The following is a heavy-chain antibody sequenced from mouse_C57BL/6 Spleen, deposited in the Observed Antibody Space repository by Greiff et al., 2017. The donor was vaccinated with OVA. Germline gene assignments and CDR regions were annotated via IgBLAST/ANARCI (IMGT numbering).Heavy chain of an antibody. D-gene: IGHD4-1*01. CDR2: ISYDGSN. V-gene: IGHV3-6*01. J-gene: IGHJ1*03. CDR1: GYSITSGYS. Sequence: ESGPGLVKPSQSLSLTCSVTGYSITSGYSWNWIRQFPGNKLEWMGYISYDGSNNYNPSLKNRISITRDTSKNQFFLKLNSVTTEDTATYYCARAGTYWYFDVWGTGTTVTVSS. CDR3: ARAGTYWYFDV.